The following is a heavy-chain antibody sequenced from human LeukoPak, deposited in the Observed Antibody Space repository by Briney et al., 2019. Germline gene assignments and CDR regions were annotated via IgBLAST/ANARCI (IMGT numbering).Heavy chain of an antibody. V-gene: IGHV4-38-2*02. D-gene: IGHD3-22*01. CDR2: IEHSGSI. Sequence: PSETLSLTCTVSGYSISSVNYWGWSRQPPGKGLEWMGSIEHSGSIYYSPSLKSRVTISVDTSKNQFSLKVGCVTAADTAVYYCARVMDYYDGTGSPPPAAADYWGQGTLVTVSS. CDR3: ARVMDYYDGTGSPPPAAADY. J-gene: IGHJ4*02. CDR1: GYSISSVNY.